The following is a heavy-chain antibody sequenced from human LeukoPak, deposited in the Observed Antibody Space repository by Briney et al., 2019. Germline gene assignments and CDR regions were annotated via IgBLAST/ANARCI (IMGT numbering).Heavy chain of an antibody. CDR2: IRYDGSNK. CDR1: GFTFSSYG. J-gene: IGHJ4*02. Sequence: GGSLRLSCAASGFTFSSYGMLWVRQAPGKGLEWVAFIRYDGSNKYYADSVKGRFTISRDNSKNTLYLQMNSLRAEDTAVYYCAKDQDGPSPFDYWGQGTLVTVSS. CDR3: AKDQDGPSPFDY. V-gene: IGHV3-30*02. D-gene: IGHD5-24*01.